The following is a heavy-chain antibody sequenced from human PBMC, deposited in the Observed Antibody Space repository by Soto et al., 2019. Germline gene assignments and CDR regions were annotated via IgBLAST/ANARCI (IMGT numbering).Heavy chain of an antibody. CDR1: GYTFNTYD. V-gene: IGHV1-8*01. Sequence: QEQLVQSGAEVKKPGASVKISCKASGYTFNTYDINWVRQATGQGLEGMGWMNPESGSTGFAQSFQDRITLTRNLSLNTVYTEVSGLPNEDTAVYFCARSGVSGSYSAHYYGMDVWGPGTTVTVSS. CDR3: ARSGVSGSYSAHYYGMDV. CDR2: MNPESGST. J-gene: IGHJ6*02. D-gene: IGHD3-22*01.